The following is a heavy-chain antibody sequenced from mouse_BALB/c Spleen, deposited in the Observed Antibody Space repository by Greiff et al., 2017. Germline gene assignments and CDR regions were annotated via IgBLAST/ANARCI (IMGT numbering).Heavy chain of an antibody. V-gene: IGHV1-14*01. CDR1: GYTFTSYV. CDR2: INPYNDGT. CDR3: ARKEEHGYDDYYAMDY. D-gene: IGHD2-2*01. J-gene: IGHJ4*01. Sequence: EVQLQQSGPELVKPGASVKMSCKASGYTFTSYVMHWVKQKPGQGLEWIGYINPYNDGTKYNEKFKGKATLTSDKSSSTAYMELSSLTSEDSAVYYCARKEEHGYDDYYAMDYWGQGTSVTVSS.